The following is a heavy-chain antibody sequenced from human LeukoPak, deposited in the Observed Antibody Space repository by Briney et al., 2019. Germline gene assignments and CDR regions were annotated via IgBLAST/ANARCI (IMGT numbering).Heavy chain of an antibody. CDR3: ARDRHPHYYDSSGYYDY. Sequence: ASVKVSCKASGYTFTSYGISWVRQAPGQGLEWMGWISGYNGNTNNAQKFQGRVTLTTDTSTSTAYMELRSLRSDDTAVYYCARDRHPHYYDSSGYYDYWGQGTLVTLSS. D-gene: IGHD3-22*01. CDR1: GYTFTSYG. J-gene: IGHJ4*02. CDR2: ISGYNGNT. V-gene: IGHV1-18*01.